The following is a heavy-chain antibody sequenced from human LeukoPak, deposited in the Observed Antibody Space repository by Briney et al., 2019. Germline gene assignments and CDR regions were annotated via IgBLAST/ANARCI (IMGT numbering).Heavy chain of an antibody. CDR3: ARDVWSGYYGAFDI. D-gene: IGHD3-3*01. V-gene: IGHV1-2*02. CDR1: GYTFTGYY. Sequence: ASVKVSCKASGYTFTGYYMHWVRQAPGQGLEWMGWINPNSGGTNYAQKFQGRVTMTRDTSISTAYMELSRLRSDDTAVYYCARDVWSGYYGAFDIWGQGTMVTVSS. CDR2: INPNSGGT. J-gene: IGHJ3*02.